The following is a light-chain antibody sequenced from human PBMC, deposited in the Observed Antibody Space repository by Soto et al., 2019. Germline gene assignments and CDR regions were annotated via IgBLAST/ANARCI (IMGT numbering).Light chain of an antibody. J-gene: IGKJ1*01. CDR3: QKYGSPPWR. Sequence: EIVLTQSPGTLSLSPGERATLSCRASQSVSSSYLAWYQQKPGQAPRLLIYGASSRATGIPDRFSGSGSGKDFTLTISRLEPEDFAVYYCQKYGSPPWRFGKGTKVKIK. V-gene: IGKV3-20*01. CDR1: QSVSSSY. CDR2: GAS.